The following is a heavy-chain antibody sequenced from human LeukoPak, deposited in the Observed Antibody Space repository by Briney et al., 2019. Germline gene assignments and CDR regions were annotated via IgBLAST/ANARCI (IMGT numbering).Heavy chain of an antibody. J-gene: IGHJ4*02. CDR3: AKDAYYDFWSGYSYKDY. CDR2: IRGSGGST. V-gene: IGHV3-23*01. D-gene: IGHD3-3*01. Sequence: GGSLRLSCAASGFTFSSYAMSWVRQAPGKGLEWVSAIRGSGGSTYYADSVKGRLTISRDNSKNTLYLQMNSLRAEGTAVYYCAKDAYYDFWSGYSYKDYWGQGTLVTVSS. CDR1: GFTFSSYA.